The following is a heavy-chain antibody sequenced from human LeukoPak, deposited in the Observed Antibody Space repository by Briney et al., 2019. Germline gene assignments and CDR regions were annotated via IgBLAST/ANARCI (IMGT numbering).Heavy chain of an antibody. CDR1: GFTFDDYG. CDR2: INWNGGST. J-gene: IGHJ4*02. V-gene: IGHV3-20*04. D-gene: IGHD2-15*01. CDR3: ATRRSSRFQRSGGLSPDG. Sequence: PGGSLRLSCAASGFTFDDYGMSWVRQAPGKGLEWVSGINWNGGSTGYADSVKGRFTISKDNAKNSLYLQMNSLRAEDTALYYCATRRSSRFQRSGGLSPDGWGQGTLVTVSS.